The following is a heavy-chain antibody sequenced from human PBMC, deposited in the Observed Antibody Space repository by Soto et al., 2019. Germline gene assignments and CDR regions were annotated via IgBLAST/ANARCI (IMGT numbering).Heavy chain of an antibody. CDR3: ATERSGFDY. CDR1: GFTFSTYS. CDR2: ISSGSSII. Sequence: GGSLRLSCAASGFTFSTYSLNWVRQAPGKGLEWVSYISSGSSIIYYADSVKGRSTISRDNAKNSLYLQMNSLRDEDTAVYYCATERSGFDYWGQGTLVTVSS. V-gene: IGHV3-48*02. J-gene: IGHJ4*02.